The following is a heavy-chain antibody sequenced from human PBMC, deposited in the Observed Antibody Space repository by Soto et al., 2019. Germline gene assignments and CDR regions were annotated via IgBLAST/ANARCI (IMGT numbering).Heavy chain of an antibody. CDR1: GFTFSSYA. CDR2: MSGTGGST. Sequence: EVQLLESGGGLVQPGRSLRLSCAASGFTFSSYAMNWVRQARGKGLEWVSAMSGTGGSTYYADSVKGRFTISRDNSKNTLYLQMNSLRVEDTAVFHCAKAGFSSGWSPSYFDYWGQGTLVTVSS. J-gene: IGHJ4*02. D-gene: IGHD6-19*01. V-gene: IGHV3-23*01. CDR3: AKAGFSSGWSPSYFDY.